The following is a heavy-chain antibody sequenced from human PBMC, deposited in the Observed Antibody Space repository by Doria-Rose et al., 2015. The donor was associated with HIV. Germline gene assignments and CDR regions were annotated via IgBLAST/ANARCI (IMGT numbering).Heavy chain of an antibody. CDR1: GGCISHYY. CDR2: IFYTGST. V-gene: IGHV4-59*01. Sequence: QVQLQESGPGLVKPSETLSLTCSVSGGCISHYYWSWIRQPPGKGLEYIGDIFYTGSTNYSPSLKSRVSISIDTSKNKFSLRLSSVTAADTAVYYCARVLSGTYDYWGQGTLVTVSS. D-gene: IGHD1-26*01. J-gene: IGHJ4*02. CDR3: ARVLSGTYDY.